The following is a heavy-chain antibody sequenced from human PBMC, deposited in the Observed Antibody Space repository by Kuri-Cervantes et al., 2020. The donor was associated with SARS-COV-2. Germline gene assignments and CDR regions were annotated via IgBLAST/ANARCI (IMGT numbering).Heavy chain of an antibody. CDR2: IIGITGTV. J-gene: IGHJ4*02. CDR3: AREGGRYNWNFRVFG. CDR1: GVTFSIFD. V-gene: IGHV1-69*11. D-gene: IGHD1-7*01. Sequence: SVKVSCKASGVTFSIFDMSWVRLAPGQGPEWMGRIIGITGTVHYAQNFKDRVTITADASTSTAYMELSSLRSEDTAVYYCAREGGRYNWNFRVFGWGQGTVVTVSS.